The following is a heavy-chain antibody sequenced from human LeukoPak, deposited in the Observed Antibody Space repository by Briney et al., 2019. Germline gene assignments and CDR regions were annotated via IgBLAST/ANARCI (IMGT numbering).Heavy chain of an antibody. V-gene: IGHV3-7*01. J-gene: IGHJ4*02. CDR2: IKQDGSEK. D-gene: IGHD3-16*02. CDR1: GFTFSSYW. Sequence: PGGSLRLSCAASGFTFSSYWMSWVRQAPGKGLEWVANIKQDGSEKYYVDSVKGRFTISRDNAKNSLYLQMNSLRAEDTAVYHCAREGGSSGVWGSYRYTGYFDYWGQGTLVTVSS. CDR3: AREGGSSGVWGSYRYTGYFDY.